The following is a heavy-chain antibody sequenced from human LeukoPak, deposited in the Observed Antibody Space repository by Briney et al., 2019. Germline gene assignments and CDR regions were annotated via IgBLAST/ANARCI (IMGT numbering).Heavy chain of an antibody. D-gene: IGHD3-3*01. CDR3: ALWSIFSYYYYGMDV. V-gene: IGHV3-21*01. CDR1: GFTFSSYS. Sequence: GGSLRLSCAASGFTFSSYSMNWVRQAPGKGLEWVSSISSSSSYIYYADSVKGRFTISRDNAKNSLYLQMNSLRAEDTAVYYCALWSIFSYYYYGMDVWGQGTTVTVSS. CDR2: ISSSSSYI. J-gene: IGHJ6*02.